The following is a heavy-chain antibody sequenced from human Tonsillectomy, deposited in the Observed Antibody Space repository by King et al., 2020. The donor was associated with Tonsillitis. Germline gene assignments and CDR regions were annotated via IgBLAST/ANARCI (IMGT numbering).Heavy chain of an antibody. V-gene: IGHV1-58*01. CDR3: AAGWGGSYPDGAFDI. CDR2: IVVGSGNT. CDR1: GFTFTSSA. Sequence: QLVESGPEVKKPGTSVKVSCKASGFTFTSSAVQGVRQARGQRLEWIGWIVVGSGNTNYAQKFPERVTITRDMSTSTAYMELSSLRSEDTAVYYCAAGWGGSYPDGAFDIWGQGTMVTVSS. D-gene: IGHD1-26*01. J-gene: IGHJ3*02.